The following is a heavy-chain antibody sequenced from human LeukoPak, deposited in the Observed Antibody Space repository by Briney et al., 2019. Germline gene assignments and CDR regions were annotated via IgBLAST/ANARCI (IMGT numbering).Heavy chain of an antibody. J-gene: IGHJ5*02. CDR1: GGSFSGYY. D-gene: IGHD1-1*01. V-gene: IGHV4-34*01. CDR2: INHSGST. CDR3: AARHSHWFDP. Sequence: SETLSLTCAVYGGSFSGYYWSWIRQPPGKGLEWIGEINHSGSTNYNPSLKSRVTMSVDTSKNQFSLKLSSVTAADTAVYYCAARHSHWFDPWGQGTLVTVSS.